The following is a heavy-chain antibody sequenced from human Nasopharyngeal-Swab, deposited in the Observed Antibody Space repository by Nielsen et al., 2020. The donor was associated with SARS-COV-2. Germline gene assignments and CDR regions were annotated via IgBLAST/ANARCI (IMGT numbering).Heavy chain of an antibody. Sequence: ASVKVSCKASGYTFTSYYMHWVRQAPGQGLEWMGIINPSGGSTNYAQKFQGRVTITADKSTSTAYMELSSLRSEDTAVYYCARDRIEITIFGVVYYGMDVWGQGTTVTVSS. CDR2: INPSGGST. V-gene: IGHV1-46*01. CDR3: ARDRIEITIFGVVYYGMDV. J-gene: IGHJ6*02. D-gene: IGHD3-3*01. CDR1: GYTFTSYY.